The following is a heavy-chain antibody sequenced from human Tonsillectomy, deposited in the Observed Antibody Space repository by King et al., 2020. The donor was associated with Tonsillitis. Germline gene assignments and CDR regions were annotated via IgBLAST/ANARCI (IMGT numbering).Heavy chain of an antibody. V-gene: IGHV3-23*03. CDR3: AKYYYYGWDV. Sequence: VQLVESGGGLVPPGGSLRLSCAASGFTFSSYAMSWVRQAPGKGLEWVSVTYSGGATYYVDSVKGRFTISRDDSKNTLWLQMNSLRAEDTAVYYCAKYYYYGWDVGGQGTTVTVSS. CDR2: TYSGGAT. J-gene: IGHJ6*02. CDR1: GFTFSSYA.